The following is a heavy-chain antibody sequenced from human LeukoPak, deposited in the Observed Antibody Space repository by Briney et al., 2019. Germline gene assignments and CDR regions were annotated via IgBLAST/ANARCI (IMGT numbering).Heavy chain of an antibody. J-gene: IGHJ5*02. V-gene: IGHV4-39*01. D-gene: IGHD2-2*01. CDR1: GGSISSSSYY. CDR3: ARPRCSSTSCPNWFDP. Sequence: PSETLSLTCTVSGGSISSSSYYWGWIRQPPGKGLEWIGSIYYSGSTYYNPSLKSRVTISVDTSKNQFSLKLSSVTAADTAVYYCARPRCSSTSCPNWFDPWGQGTLVTVSS. CDR2: IYYSGST.